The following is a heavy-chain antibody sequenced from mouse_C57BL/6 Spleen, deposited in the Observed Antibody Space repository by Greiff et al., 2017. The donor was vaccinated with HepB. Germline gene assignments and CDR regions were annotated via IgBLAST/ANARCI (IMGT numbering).Heavy chain of an antibody. V-gene: IGHV14-1*01. CDR3: TTKEGSSYVGFAY. CDR1: GFNIQDYY. CDR2: IDPEDGDT. J-gene: IGHJ3*01. Sequence: EVQLQQSGAELVRPGASVKLSCTASGFNIQDYYMHWVKQRPEQGLEWIGRIDPEDGDTEYAPKFQGKATMTADTSSNTAYLQLSSLTSEDTAVYYCTTKEGSSYVGFAYWGQGTLVTVSA. D-gene: IGHD1-1*01.